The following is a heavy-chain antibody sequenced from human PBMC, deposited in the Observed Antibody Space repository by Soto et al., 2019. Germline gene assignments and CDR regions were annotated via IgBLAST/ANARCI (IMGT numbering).Heavy chain of an antibody. D-gene: IGHD1-26*01. CDR1: GFTLSNFW. CDR2: IKEAGSEK. V-gene: IGHV3-7*03. Sequence: EVQLVESGGGLVQPGGSVRLSCGASGFTLSNFWMSWVRQAPVKGLEWVASIKEAGSEKTYVDSVKGRFTISRYNAQNPLYLQMNRLKVDDTAVYYCASYRKLGCWGQRNPVNVSS. CDR3: ASYRKLGC. J-gene: IGHJ4*02.